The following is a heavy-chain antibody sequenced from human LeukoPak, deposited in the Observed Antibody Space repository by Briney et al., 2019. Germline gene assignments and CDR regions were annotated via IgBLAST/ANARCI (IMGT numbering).Heavy chain of an antibody. V-gene: IGHV3-30*03. J-gene: IGHJ4*02. CDR1: GFTFSSHG. CDR3: ARDFLWLVDY. D-gene: IGHD6-19*01. CDR2: VSKDGNNI. Sequence: GGSLRLSYPPSGFTFSSHGMHWVRSTPGKGGEWLAFVSKDGNNIYYADSVKGRFTISRDNSKSTLYLQMNSLRADDTAIYYCARDFLWLVDYWGQGTLVTVSS.